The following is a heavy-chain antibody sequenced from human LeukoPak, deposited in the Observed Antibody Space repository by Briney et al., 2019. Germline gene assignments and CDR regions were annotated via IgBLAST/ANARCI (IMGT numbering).Heavy chain of an antibody. V-gene: IGHV3-23*01. D-gene: IGHD2-2*01. CDR3: ARTPQKYCSSTTCYPDY. J-gene: IGHJ4*02. CDR2: ISGSGDTT. Sequence: GGSLRLSCAASGFTFSSYAMSWVRLAPGKGLEWVSTISGSGDTTYYADSVRGRFTVSRDNSKNTLYLQMNSLRAENTAVYYCARTPQKYCSSTTCYPDYWGQGTLVIVSS. CDR1: GFTFSSYA.